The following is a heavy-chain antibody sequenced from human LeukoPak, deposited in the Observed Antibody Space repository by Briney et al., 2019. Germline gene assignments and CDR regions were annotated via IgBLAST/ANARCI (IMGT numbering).Heavy chain of an antibody. J-gene: IGHJ4*02. CDR3: VSGSNYFGSGSYPY. CDR1: GGSISSYD. CDR2: INYSGST. D-gene: IGHD3-10*01. Sequence: SETLSLTCTVSGGSISSYDWTWIRQPPGKGLEWIGYINYSGSTNYHPSLKTRVTISVDRSKNQFSLKLSSVTAADTAVYYCVSGSNYFGSGSYPYWGQGTLVTVSS. V-gene: IGHV4-59*01.